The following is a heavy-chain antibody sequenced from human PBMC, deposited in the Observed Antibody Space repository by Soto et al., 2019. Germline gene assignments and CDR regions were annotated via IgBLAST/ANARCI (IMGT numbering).Heavy chain of an antibody. CDR2: IYNSKTT. Sequence: WTWIRQSPGKGLEWIGYIYNSKTTNYNASLRRRVTISVDTSKNQFSLRLTAVTAADTAVYYCARYHDFGDYGYFDYWGQGTLVTVSS. D-gene: IGHD4-17*01. J-gene: IGHJ4*02. V-gene: IGHV4-59*01. CDR3: ARYHDFGDYGYFDY.